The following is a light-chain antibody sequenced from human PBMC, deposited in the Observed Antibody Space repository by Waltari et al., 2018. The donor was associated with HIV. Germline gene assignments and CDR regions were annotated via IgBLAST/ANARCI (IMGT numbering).Light chain of an antibody. J-gene: IGLJ1*01. CDR2: YDD. CDR3: QAWDSTSDHSV. V-gene: IGLV3-21*01. Sequence: SYVLTQPPSVSAAPGRTATITCGGKNIGAQSVHWYHQKADKDTVWVINYDDARPSGIPERFSGSNSGNTATLTISRVESGDEADYSCQAWDSTSDHSVFGTGTKFTVL. CDR1: NIGAQS.